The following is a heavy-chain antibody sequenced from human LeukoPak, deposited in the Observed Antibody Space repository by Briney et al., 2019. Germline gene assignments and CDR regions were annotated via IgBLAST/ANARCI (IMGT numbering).Heavy chain of an antibody. CDR1: GYSFTSYW. V-gene: IGHV5-51*01. J-gene: IGHJ5*02. D-gene: IGHD3-3*01. CDR3: ARLGDFWSGYYIPNWFDP. Sequence: ASVKISCKGSGYSFTSYWIGWVRQMPGKGLEWMGIIYPGDSDTRYSPSFQGQVTISADKSISTAYLQWSSLKASDTAMYYCARLGDFWSGYYIPNWFDPWGQGTLVTVSS. CDR2: IYPGDSDT.